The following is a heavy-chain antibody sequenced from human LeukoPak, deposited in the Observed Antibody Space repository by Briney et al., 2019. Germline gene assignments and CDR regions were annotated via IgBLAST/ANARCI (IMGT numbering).Heavy chain of an antibody. V-gene: IGHV4-30-4*01. CDR3: ARAAVGGDLDY. J-gene: IGHJ4*02. Sequence: PSETLSLTCTVSGGSISSGDYYWSWIRQPPGKGLEWIGYIYYSGSTYYNPSLKSRVTISVDTSKNQFSLKLSSVTAADTAVYYCARAAVGGDLDYWGQGTLVTVSS. CDR2: IYYSGST. CDR1: GGSISSGDYY. D-gene: IGHD3-16*01.